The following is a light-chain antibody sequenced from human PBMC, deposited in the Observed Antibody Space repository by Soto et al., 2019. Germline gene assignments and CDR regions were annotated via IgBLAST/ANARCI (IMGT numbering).Light chain of an antibody. CDR1: ESIGNY. Sequence: EVVLTQSPATLSLSPGERATLSCRASESIGNYLAWYQQKLGQAPKLLIYDASHRAIGIPGRFSGDGSGTDFTLTISSLEPEDFAVYYWQWRSDWPPRLTFGGGTKGEIK. CDR3: QWRSDWPPRLT. J-gene: IGKJ4*01. CDR2: DAS. V-gene: IGKV3-11*01.